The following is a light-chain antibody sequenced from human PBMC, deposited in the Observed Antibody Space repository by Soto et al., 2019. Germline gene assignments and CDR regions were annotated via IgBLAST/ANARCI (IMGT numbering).Light chain of an antibody. CDR3: QQYGSAPYT. Sequence: EIVLTQSPGTLSLSPGERATLSCRASQSVSSNYLAWYQQKPGQAPRLLIYGASSRATGIPGRFRGSGSGTDFTLTISRLEPEDFAVYYCQQYGSAPYTFGQGTKLEIK. CDR1: QSVSSNY. CDR2: GAS. V-gene: IGKV3-20*01. J-gene: IGKJ2*01.